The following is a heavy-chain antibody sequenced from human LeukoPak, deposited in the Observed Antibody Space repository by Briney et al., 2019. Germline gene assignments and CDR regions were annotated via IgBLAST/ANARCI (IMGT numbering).Heavy chain of an antibody. CDR2: ISSSSSTI. J-gene: IGHJ3*02. CDR3: ARDGAAAGTGNAFDI. Sequence: PGGSLRLSCAASGFTFSSYSMNWVRQAPGKGLEWVSYISSSSSTIYYADSVKGRFTISRDNSKNTLYLQMNSLRAEDTAVYYCARDGAAAGTGNAFDIWGQGTMVTVSS. V-gene: IGHV3-48*01. CDR1: GFTFSSYS. D-gene: IGHD6-13*01.